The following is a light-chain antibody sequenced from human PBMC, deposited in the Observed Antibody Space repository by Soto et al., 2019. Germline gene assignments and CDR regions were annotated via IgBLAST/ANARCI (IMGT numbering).Light chain of an antibody. CDR1: QSISSY. V-gene: IGKV1-39*01. CDR3: QQSYYNPT. J-gene: IGKJ1*01. CDR2: DIS. Sequence: DIQMTQSPSSLSASVGDRVTITCRASQSISSYLNWYQQKPGKAPNLLIYDISTLQSGVPSRFSGSGSGTDFTLTISSLQHEDFATYYCQQSYYNPTFGQGTKVEIK.